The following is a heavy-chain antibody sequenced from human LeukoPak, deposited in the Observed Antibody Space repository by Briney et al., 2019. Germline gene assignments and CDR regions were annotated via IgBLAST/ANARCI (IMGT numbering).Heavy chain of an antibody. CDR2: IYYSGST. CDR3: ARQGSWFDP. J-gene: IGHJ5*02. Sequence: SETLSLTCTVSGGSISSSSYYWGWIRQPPGKGLEWVGRIYYSGSTYYNPSLKSRVTISVDTSKNQFSLKLSSVTAADTAVYYCARQGSWFDPWGQGTLVTVSS. D-gene: IGHD2-15*01. V-gene: IGHV4-39*01. CDR1: GGSISSSSYY.